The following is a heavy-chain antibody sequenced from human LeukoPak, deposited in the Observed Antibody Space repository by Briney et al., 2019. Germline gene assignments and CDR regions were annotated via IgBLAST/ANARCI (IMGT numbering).Heavy chain of an antibody. D-gene: IGHD6-19*01. J-gene: IGHJ4*02. CDR3: TRKAPIAGAGYVDY. CDR1: GYSFTGYW. CDR2: IYPGDSDT. Sequence: GESLKISCKGSGYSFTGYWIGWVRQMPGKGLEWMGIIYPGDSDTRYSPSFQGQVTISADKSISPAYLQWSSLKASDTAIYYCTRKAPIAGAGYVDYWGQGTLVTVSS. V-gene: IGHV5-51*01.